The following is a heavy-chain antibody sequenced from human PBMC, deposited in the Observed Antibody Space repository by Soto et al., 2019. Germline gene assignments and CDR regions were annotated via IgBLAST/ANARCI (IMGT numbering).Heavy chain of an antibody. D-gene: IGHD3-10*01. V-gene: IGHV4-59*08. J-gene: IGHJ5*02. CDR3: ARGGIRGVSWNWFET. Sequence: SETLSLTCSDSGGSISSHNWGWIRLPPGKGLEWIGYIRDSGDTSYNPSLNSRVTMSLDTSKKEFSLKLTSVTAADTAVYYCARGGIRGVSWNWFETWGQGILVTVSS. CDR2: IRDSGDT. CDR1: GGSISSHN.